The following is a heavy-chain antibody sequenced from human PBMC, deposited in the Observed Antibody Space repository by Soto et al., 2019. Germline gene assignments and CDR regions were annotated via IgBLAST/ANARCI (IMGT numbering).Heavy chain of an antibody. Sequence: LETLSLTCTVSGGSISSSSYYWGWIRQPPGKGLEWIGSIYYSGSTYYNPSLKSRVTISVDTSKNQFSLKLSSVTAADTAVYYCARHACSSTSCYAPYYYYYYMDVWGKGTTVTVSS. CDR2: IYYSGST. V-gene: IGHV4-39*01. D-gene: IGHD2-2*01. J-gene: IGHJ6*03. CDR1: GGSISSSSYY. CDR3: ARHACSSTSCYAPYYYYYYMDV.